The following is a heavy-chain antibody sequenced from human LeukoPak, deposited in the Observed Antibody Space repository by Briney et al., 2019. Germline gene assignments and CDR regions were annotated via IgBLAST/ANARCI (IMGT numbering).Heavy chain of an antibody. CDR1: GYPFTTYD. J-gene: IGHJ5*02. D-gene: IGHD6-6*01. CDR2: INPNLGAT. CDR3: ARLGIAARPVSRWFDP. V-gene: IGHV1-8*03. Sequence: ASVKVSCKASGYPFTTYDLNWVRQATGQGLEWMGWINPNLGATDYAQKFQGRVTITMNISISTTYMELSSLRSDDTAVYYCARLGIAARPVSRWFDPWGQGTLVTVSS.